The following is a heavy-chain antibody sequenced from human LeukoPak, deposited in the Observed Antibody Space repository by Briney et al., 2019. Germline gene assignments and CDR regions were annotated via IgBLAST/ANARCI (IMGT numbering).Heavy chain of an antibody. CDR1: GFTFSSYS. Sequence: GGSLRLSCAASGFTFSSYSMNWVRQAPGKGLEWVSSISSSSSYIYYADSVKGRFAISRDNAKNSLYLQMNSLRAEDTAVYYCARAAATTSGVTFDYWGQGTLVTVSS. D-gene: IGHD4-17*01. J-gene: IGHJ4*02. CDR3: ARAAATTSGVTFDY. V-gene: IGHV3-21*01. CDR2: ISSSSSYI.